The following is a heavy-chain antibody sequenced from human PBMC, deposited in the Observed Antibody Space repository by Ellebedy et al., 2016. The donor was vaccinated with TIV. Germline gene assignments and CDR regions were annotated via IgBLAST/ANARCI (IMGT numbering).Heavy chain of an antibody. CDR1: SGSINIYY. V-gene: IGHV4-59*01. D-gene: IGHD4-17*01. CDR3: ASSPYGDYGIGH. CDR2: IHYSGT. Sequence: SETLSLTXSISSGSINIYYWSWIRQPPGKGLEWIGYIHYSGTKYNPSLKSRVTISEDTSENQFSLRLSSVTAADTAVYYCASSPYGDYGIGHWGQGTLVIVSS. J-gene: IGHJ4*02.